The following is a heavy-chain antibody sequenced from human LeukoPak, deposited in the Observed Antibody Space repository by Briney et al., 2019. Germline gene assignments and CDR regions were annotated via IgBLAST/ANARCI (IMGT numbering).Heavy chain of an antibody. V-gene: IGHV4-59*01. Sequence: PSETLSLTCTVSGDSISSYYWTWIRQPPGRGGEYIGYFYYSGTTNYNPSLKSRVTISVDTSKNQLSLKLRSVTAADTAVYYCASASGGYYQYYMDVWGKGTTVTVAS. D-gene: IGHD2-15*01. CDR3: ASASGGYYQYYMDV. CDR1: GDSISSYY. J-gene: IGHJ6*03. CDR2: FYYSGTT.